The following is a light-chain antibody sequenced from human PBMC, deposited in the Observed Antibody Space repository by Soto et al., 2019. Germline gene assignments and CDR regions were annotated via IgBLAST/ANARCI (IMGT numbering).Light chain of an antibody. CDR3: NSHGGSNNFWV. V-gene: IGLV2-8*01. Sequence: QSALTQPPSASGSPGQSVTISCTGTSSDVGAYNSVSWYQQHPGKAPRLMIYEVNKRPSGVPDRFSGSKSGNMASLTVSGLQAEDEDDYYCNSHGGSNNFWVFGGGTKVTVL. CDR2: EVN. J-gene: IGLJ3*02. CDR1: SSDVGAYNS.